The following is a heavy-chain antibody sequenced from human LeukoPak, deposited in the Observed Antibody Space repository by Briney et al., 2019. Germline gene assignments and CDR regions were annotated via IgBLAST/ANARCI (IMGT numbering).Heavy chain of an antibody. D-gene: IGHD3-22*01. CDR1: GGSISSNY. CDR3: ARLYDSSGYTNWLDP. Sequence: PSETLSLTCTVSGGSISSNYWSWIRQAPGKGLEWIGYIYYSGSSKYYPSLKSRVSISVDTSKNQFSMNLSSVTAADTAVYYCARLYDSSGYTNWLDPWGQGTLVTVSS. V-gene: IGHV4-59*01. J-gene: IGHJ5*02. CDR2: IYYSGSS.